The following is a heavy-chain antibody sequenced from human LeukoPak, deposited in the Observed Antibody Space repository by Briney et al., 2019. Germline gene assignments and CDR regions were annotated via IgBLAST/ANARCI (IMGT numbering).Heavy chain of an antibody. CDR1: GGSISSYY. D-gene: IGHD4-17*01. Sequence: TSETLSLTCTVSGGSISSYYWSWIRQPPGKGLEWIGYIYYSGSTNYNPSLKSRVTISVDTSKNQFSLKLSSVTAADTAVYYCARDYGDYGDAFDIWGQGTMVTVSS. CDR3: ARDYGDYGDAFDI. V-gene: IGHV4-59*01. CDR2: IYYSGST. J-gene: IGHJ3*02.